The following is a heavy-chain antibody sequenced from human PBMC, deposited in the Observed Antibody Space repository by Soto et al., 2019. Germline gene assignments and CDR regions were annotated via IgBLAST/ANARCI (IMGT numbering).Heavy chain of an antibody. D-gene: IGHD3-22*01. J-gene: IGHJ4*02. CDR3: ARAFTYYYDSSGYYFDY. Sequence: QVQLQESGPGLVKPSQTLSLTCTVSGGSISSGGYYWSWIRQHPGKGLEWIGYIYYSGSTYYNPSLNSRVTLSVDTSKNQFSLKLSSVTAADTAVYYCARAFTYYYDSSGYYFDYWGQGTLVTVSS. CDR1: GGSISSGGYY. CDR2: IYYSGST. V-gene: IGHV4-31*03.